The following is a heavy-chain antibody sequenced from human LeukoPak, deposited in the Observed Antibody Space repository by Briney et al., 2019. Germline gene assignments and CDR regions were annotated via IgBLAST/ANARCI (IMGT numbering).Heavy chain of an antibody. CDR2: IYYTGST. J-gene: IGHJ5*02. CDR3: ARGGDSSGYEGRFDP. D-gene: IGHD3-22*01. V-gene: IGHV4-30-4*07. CDR1: GGSISRSGYS. Sequence: PSETLSLTCAVSGGSISRSGYSWRWLRQPPGRGLDWLAYIYYTGSTYYNPSLKSRVTISLDTSKNQFSLKLTSVTAADTAVYYCARGGDSSGYEGRFDPWGQGTLVTVSS.